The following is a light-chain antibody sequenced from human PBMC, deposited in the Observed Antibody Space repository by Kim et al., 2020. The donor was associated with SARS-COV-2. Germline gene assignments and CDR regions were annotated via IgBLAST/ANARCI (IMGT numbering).Light chain of an antibody. Sequence: SYELTQPLSVSVALGQTAMIACRGNCIGSKNVHWYQLKPGQAPVVVIYRDTNRPSGIPERFSGSNSGNTATLTISRAQDGDEADYYCQVWDSSTVVFGGGTKLTVL. CDR3: QVWDSSTVV. J-gene: IGLJ3*02. CDR2: RDT. V-gene: IGLV3-9*01. CDR1: CIGSKN.